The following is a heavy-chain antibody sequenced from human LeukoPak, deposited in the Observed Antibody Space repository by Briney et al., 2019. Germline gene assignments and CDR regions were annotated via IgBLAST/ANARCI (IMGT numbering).Heavy chain of an antibody. J-gene: IGHJ5*02. D-gene: IGHD3-10*01. V-gene: IGHV1-18*01. Sequence: ASVKVSCKASGYTFTSYGISWVRQAPGQGLEWMGWISAYNGNTNYAQKLQGRVTMTTDTSTSTAYMELRSLRSDDTAVYYCARDQGRLLWFGSPTLDWFDPWGQGTLVTVSS. CDR2: ISAYNGNT. CDR1: GYTFTSYG. CDR3: ARDQGRLLWFGSPTLDWFDP.